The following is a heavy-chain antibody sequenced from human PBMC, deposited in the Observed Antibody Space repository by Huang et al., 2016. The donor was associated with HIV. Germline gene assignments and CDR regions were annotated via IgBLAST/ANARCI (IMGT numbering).Heavy chain of an antibody. CDR2: IYPRDSET. V-gene: IGHV5-51*01. J-gene: IGHJ4*02. D-gene: IGHD5-18*01. CDR1: GYGFSSYW. Sequence: EVLLVQSGAELKEPGESLKISCKASGYGFSSYWIGWVRQKPGNGLEWMGSIYPRDSETKYGPSFDGQVTISADKSTRTAYLQWESLKAPDTAIYFCARQVDGFRSHFDFWGQGTLVSVSS. CDR3: ARQVDGFRSHFDF.